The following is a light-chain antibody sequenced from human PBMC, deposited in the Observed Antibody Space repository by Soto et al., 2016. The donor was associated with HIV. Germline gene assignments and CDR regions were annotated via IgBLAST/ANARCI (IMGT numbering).Light chain of an antibody. V-gene: IGLV3-21*03. CDR1: NIEGES. Sequence: SYELTQPPSVSVAPGKTARITCGGDNIEGESVHWYQHKPGQAPVLVVYDDRARPSGIPDRFSGSHSGDTATLTISRVEVGDEADYYCQVWDSRSDGLFGGGTRLTVL. CDR2: DDR. J-gene: IGLJ2*01. CDR3: QVWDSRSDGL.